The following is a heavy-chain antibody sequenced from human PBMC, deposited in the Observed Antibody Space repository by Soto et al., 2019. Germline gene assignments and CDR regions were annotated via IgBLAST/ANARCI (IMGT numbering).Heavy chain of an antibody. V-gene: IGHV1-18*04. J-gene: IGHJ6*02. D-gene: IGHD3-3*01. CDR2: ISAYNGNT. CDR1: GYTFTSYG. Sequence: QVQLVQSGAEVKKPGASVKVSCKASGYTFTSYGISWVRQAPGQGLEWMGWISAYNGNTNYAQKLQGRVTMTTDTPTSTAYMELRSLRSDDTAVYYCAREPGRITIFGVVADYYYGMDVWGQGTTVTVSS. CDR3: AREPGRITIFGVVADYYYGMDV.